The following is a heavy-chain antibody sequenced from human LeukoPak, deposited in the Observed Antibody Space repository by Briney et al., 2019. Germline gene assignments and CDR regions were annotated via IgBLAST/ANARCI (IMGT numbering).Heavy chain of an antibody. CDR1: GDSISRYY. V-gene: IGHV4-59*01. Sequence: SETLSLTCTVSGDSISRYYWSWIRQPPGKGLEWIGYIYYSGSTNYNPSLKSRVTISVDTSKNQFSLKLSSVTAADTAVYYCARGDGWNDYWGQGTLVTVSS. D-gene: IGHD5-24*01. CDR3: ARGDGWNDY. CDR2: IYYSGST. J-gene: IGHJ4*02.